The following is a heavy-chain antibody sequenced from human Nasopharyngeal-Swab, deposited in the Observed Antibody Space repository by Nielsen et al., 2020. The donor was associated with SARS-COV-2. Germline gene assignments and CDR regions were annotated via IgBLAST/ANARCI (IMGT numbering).Heavy chain of an antibody. V-gene: IGHV7-4-1*02. CDR1: GYTFTRYA. J-gene: IGHJ3*02. D-gene: IGHD3-22*01. CDR3: ARGDSPDNYYDSSGYAFDM. CDR2: INTNTGNP. Sequence: ASVKVSCKASGYTFTRYAMNWVRQAPGQGLEWMGWINTNTGNPTYAQGFTGRFVFSLDTSVSTAYLQISSLKAEDTAVYYCARGDSPDNYYDSSGYAFDMWGQGTMVTVSS.